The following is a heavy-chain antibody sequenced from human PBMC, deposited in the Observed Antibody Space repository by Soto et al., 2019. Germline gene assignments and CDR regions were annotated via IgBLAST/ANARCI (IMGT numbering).Heavy chain of an antibody. D-gene: IGHD1-1*01. Sequence: QVQLVQSGAEVKKPGASVKVSCKASGYTFSDHDINWVRQASGQGPEWLGWMNPNSGDTGYAQNFQGRVTMTRDTSKRTAYMQLSRLSTQDTAVYYCARVGGNWIDDYFDYWGQRTLVTVSS. CDR3: ARVGGNWIDDYFDY. CDR2: MNPNSGDT. J-gene: IGHJ4*02. V-gene: IGHV1-8*01. CDR1: GYTFSDHD.